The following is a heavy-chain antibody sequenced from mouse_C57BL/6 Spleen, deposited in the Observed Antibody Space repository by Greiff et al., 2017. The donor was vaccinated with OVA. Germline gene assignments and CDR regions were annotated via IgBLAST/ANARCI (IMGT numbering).Heavy chain of an antibody. D-gene: IGHD2-1*01. Sequence: QVQLQQSGAELVRPGSSVKLSCKASGYTFTSYWMHWVKQRPIQGLEWIGNIDPSDSETHYNQKFKDKATLTVDKSSSTAYMQLSSLTSEDSAVYYCARSFPIYYGNYNYAMDDWGQGTSVTVSS. V-gene: IGHV1-52*01. CDR1: GYTFTSYW. CDR2: IDPSDSET. J-gene: IGHJ4*01. CDR3: ARSFPIYYGNYNYAMDD.